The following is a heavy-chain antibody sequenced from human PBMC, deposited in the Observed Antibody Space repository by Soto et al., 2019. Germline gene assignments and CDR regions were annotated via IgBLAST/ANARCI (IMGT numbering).Heavy chain of an antibody. D-gene: IGHD3-3*01. CDR3: AGERARITMFGVVPQGDGMDV. J-gene: IGHJ6*02. CDR1: GFTFSSYS. V-gene: IGHV3-48*02. Sequence: AASGFTFSSYSMNWVRQAPGKGLEWVSYISSSSSTIYYADSVKGRFTISRDNAKNSLYLQMNSLRDEDTAVYYCAGERARITMFGVVPQGDGMDVWGQGTTVTVSS. CDR2: ISSSSSTI.